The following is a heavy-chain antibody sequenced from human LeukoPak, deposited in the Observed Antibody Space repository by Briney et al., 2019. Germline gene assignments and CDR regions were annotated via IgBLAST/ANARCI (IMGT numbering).Heavy chain of an antibody. Sequence: GGSLRLSCAASGFIFSSYWMHWVRQAPGKGPVWVSRIKSDGSSPSYADSVKGRFTISRDNAKNTVYLQMNSLRAEDTAVYYCAKGGATVIDYWGQGTLVTVSS. CDR3: AKGGATVIDY. D-gene: IGHD4-17*01. V-gene: IGHV3-74*01. CDR1: GFIFSSYW. J-gene: IGHJ4*02. CDR2: IKSDGSSP.